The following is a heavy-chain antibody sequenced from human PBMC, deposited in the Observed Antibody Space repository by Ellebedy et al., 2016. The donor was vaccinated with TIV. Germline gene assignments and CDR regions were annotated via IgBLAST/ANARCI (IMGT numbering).Heavy chain of an antibody. J-gene: IGHJ4*02. CDR1: GFTFSSNW. CDR2: INSDGSST. D-gene: IGHD3-22*01. V-gene: IGHV3-74*01. CDR3: ASRRPTSYSSGYYY. Sequence: GESLKISCVASGFTFSSNWMHWVRQGPGKGLVWVSRINSDGSSTSYADSVKGRFTISRDNAKNTLYLQMNSLRAEDTAVYYCASRRPTSYSSGYYYWGQGTLVTVSS.